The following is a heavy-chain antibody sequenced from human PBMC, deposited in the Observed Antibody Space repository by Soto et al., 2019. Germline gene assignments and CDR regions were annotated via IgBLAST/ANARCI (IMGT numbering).Heavy chain of an antibody. J-gene: IGHJ3*02. D-gene: IGHD3-9*01. CDR3: ARARTALTGYYDASDI. V-gene: IGHV4-4*02. CDR1: GGSISSTNW. Sequence: QVQLQESGPGLVTPSGTLSLTCAVSGGSISSTNWWTWVRQPPGKGLEWIGEIYHSGSTNYNPSLKSRVNISVDKSKNQFSLKLISVTAADTAIYYCARARTALTGYYDASDIWGQGTMVTVSS. CDR2: IYHSGST.